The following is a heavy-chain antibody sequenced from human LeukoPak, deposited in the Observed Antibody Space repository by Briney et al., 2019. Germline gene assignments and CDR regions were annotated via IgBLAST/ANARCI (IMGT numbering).Heavy chain of an antibody. CDR1: GYTLTGYY. J-gene: IGHJ5*02. D-gene: IGHD3-3*01. CDR3: ARGEGRITIFGVENWFEP. V-gene: IGHV1-2*02. Sequence: GASVKGSCKASGYTLTGYYMHWVRQAPGQGLDWMGWINPNSGGTNYAQKFQGRVTMTRDTSISTAYMELSRLRSDDTAVYYCARGEGRITIFGVENWFEPWGQGTLVTVSS. CDR2: INPNSGGT.